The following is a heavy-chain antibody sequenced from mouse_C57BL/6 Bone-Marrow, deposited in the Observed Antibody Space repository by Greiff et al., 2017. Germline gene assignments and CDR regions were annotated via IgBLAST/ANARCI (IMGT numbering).Heavy chain of an antibody. V-gene: IGHV5-9*01. J-gene: IGHJ1*03. CDR3: SRQVTTVLATKYFDV. D-gene: IGHD1-1*01. CDR1: GFTFSSYT. CDR2: ISGSGGNT. Sequence: EVKLVESGGGLVKPGGSLKLSCAASGFTFSSYTMSWVRQTPEKRLQWVAAISGSGGNTYYPDSVKGRFTISRDNDKNSLYLQMSSLRSEDTALYYCSRQVTTVLATKYFDVWGTGTTVTVSS.